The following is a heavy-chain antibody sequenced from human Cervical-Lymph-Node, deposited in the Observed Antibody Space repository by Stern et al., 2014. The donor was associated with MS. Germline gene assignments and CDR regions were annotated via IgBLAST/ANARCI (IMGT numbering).Heavy chain of an antibody. CDR1: GGSISSSSYY. Sequence: QVQLQESGPGLVKPSETLSLTCTVSGGSISSSSYYWGWIRQPPGKGLEWIGSIYYSGSTYYNPSLKSRVTISVDTSTHQLSLKLGSLTAADTAVYYCARWAYSSGWYNWFDPWGQGTLVTVSS. CDR2: IYYSGST. J-gene: IGHJ5*02. CDR3: ARWAYSSGWYNWFDP. V-gene: IGHV4-39*01. D-gene: IGHD3-22*01.